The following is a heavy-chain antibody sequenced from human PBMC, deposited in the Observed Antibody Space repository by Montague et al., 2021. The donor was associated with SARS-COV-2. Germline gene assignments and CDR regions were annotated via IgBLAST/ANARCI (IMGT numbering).Heavy chain of an antibody. CDR3: VRSRAERYFYWTKLEAHVTPYSFDI. CDR2: IYYSGST. CDR1: GGSISSSSYY. D-gene: IGHD3-9*01. Sequence: SETLSLTCTVSGGSISSSSYYWGWIRQPPGKGLEWIGSIYYSGSTYYNPSLKSRVTISVDTPKNQFSLKLSSVTAADTAVYYCVRSRAERYFYWTKLEAHVTPYSFDIWGQGTMVTVSS. V-gene: IGHV4-39*01. J-gene: IGHJ4*01.